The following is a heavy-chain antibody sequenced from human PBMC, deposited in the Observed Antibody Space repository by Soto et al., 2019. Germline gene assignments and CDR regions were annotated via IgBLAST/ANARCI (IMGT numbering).Heavy chain of an antibody. CDR1: GGTFSSYA. Sequence: QVQLVQSGAEVKKPGSSVKVSCKASGGTFSSYAIIWVRQAPGHGLEWMGGIIPIFGTANYAQKFQGRVTITADESTSTAYMELSSLRSADTAVYYCARADQQWLVGHWFDPWGQGTLVTVSS. J-gene: IGHJ5*02. V-gene: IGHV1-69*12. CDR2: IIPIFGTA. D-gene: IGHD6-19*01. CDR3: ARADQQWLVGHWFDP.